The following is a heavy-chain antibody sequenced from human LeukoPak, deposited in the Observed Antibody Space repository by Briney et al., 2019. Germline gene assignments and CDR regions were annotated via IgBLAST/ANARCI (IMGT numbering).Heavy chain of an antibody. J-gene: IGHJ5*02. CDR1: GFIFSSYN. CDR2: ISSSSTYI. CDR3: AKDPRYCSSTSCYRDTNWFDP. D-gene: IGHD2-2*01. V-gene: IGHV3-21*01. Sequence: GGSLRLSCVASGFIFSSYNINWVRQAPGKGLEWVSSISSSSTYIYYADSVKGRFTISRDNAKNSLDLQMDSLRAEDTAVYYCAKDPRYCSSTSCYRDTNWFDPWGQGTLVTVSS.